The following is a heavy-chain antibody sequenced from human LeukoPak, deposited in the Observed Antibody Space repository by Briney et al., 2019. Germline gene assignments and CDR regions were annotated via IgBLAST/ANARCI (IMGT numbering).Heavy chain of an antibody. CDR3: ARYSSGWLNWFDP. CDR2: INHSGST. V-gene: IGHV4-34*01. J-gene: IGHJ5*02. D-gene: IGHD6-19*01. Sequence: PSETLSLTSAVYGGSFSGYYWSWIRQPPGKGLEWIGEINHSGSTNYNPSLESRVTISVDTSKNQFSLKLSSVTAADTAVYYCARYSSGWLNWFDPWGQGTLVTVSS. CDR1: GGSFSGYY.